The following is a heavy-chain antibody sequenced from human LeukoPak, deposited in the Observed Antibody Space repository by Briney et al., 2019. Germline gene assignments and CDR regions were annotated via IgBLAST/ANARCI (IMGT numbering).Heavy chain of an antibody. CDR2: INHSGST. V-gene: IGHV4-34*01. CDR3: ARVSSNIPHWDYYGMDV. CDR1: GGSFSGYY. J-gene: IGHJ6*02. D-gene: IGHD2/OR15-2a*01. Sequence: PSETLSLTCAVYGGSFSGYYWSWIRQPPGKGLEWIWEINHSGSTNYNPSLKSRVTISVDTSKNQFSLKLSSVTAADTAVYYCARVSSNIPHWDYYGMDVWGQGTTVTVSS.